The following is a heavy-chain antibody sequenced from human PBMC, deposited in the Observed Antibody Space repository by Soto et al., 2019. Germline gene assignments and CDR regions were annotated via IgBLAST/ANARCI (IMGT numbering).Heavy chain of an antibody. D-gene: IGHD3-22*01. CDR2: IYTSGST. Sequence: SKTLYLTCTVSDGSISSYYWSWIRQPAGKGLEWIGRIYTSGSTNYNPSLKSRVTMSVDTSKNQFSLKLSSVTAADTAVYYCSCGIRKGLLACWGQGSLDTGSS. CDR1: DGSISSYY. J-gene: IGHJ4*02. CDR3: SCGIRKGLLAC. V-gene: IGHV4-4*07.